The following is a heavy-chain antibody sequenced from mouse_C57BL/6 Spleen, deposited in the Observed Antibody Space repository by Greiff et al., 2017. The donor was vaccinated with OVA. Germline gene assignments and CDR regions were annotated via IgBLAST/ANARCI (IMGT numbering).Heavy chain of an antibody. J-gene: IGHJ1*03. CDR2: INPNNGGT. CDR3: AREEVASPSFDV. D-gene: IGHD1-1*02. Sequence: VQLQQSGPELVKPGASVKISCKASGYTFTDYYMNWVKQSHGKSLEWIGDINPNNGGTSYNQKFKGKATLTVDKSSSTAYMELRSLTSEDSAVYYCAREEVASPSFDVWGTGTTVTVSS. V-gene: IGHV1-26*01. CDR1: GYTFTDYY.